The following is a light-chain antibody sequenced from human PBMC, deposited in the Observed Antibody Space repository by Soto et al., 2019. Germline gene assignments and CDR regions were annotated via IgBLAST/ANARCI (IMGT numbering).Light chain of an antibody. V-gene: IGKV1-6*01. J-gene: IGKJ3*01. Sequence: AIQMTQSPSSLSASVGDRVTITCRASQGIRNDLGWYQQKPGKAPKLLIYSASSLPSGVPSRFSGSESGTDFTLTISSLQPEDFATYYCLHDYEFPFTFGPGTRVDIK. CDR2: SAS. CDR3: LHDYEFPFT. CDR1: QGIRND.